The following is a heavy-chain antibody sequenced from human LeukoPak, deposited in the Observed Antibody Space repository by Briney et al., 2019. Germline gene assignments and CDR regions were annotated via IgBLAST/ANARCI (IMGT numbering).Heavy chain of an antibody. J-gene: IGHJ3*02. Sequence: GESLKISCKGSGYSFTSYWIGWVCQMPGKGLEWMGIIYPGDSDTRYSPSFQGQVTISADKSISTAYLQWSSLKASDTAMYYCARIAYCGGDCYSPHAFDIWGQGTMVTVSS. V-gene: IGHV5-51*01. D-gene: IGHD2-21*02. CDR2: IYPGDSDT. CDR1: GYSFTSYW. CDR3: ARIAYCGGDCYSPHAFDI.